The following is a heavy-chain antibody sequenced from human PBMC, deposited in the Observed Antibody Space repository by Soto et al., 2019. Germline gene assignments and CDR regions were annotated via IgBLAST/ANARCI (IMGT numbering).Heavy chain of an antibody. J-gene: IGHJ4*02. D-gene: IGHD1-26*01. Sequence: EVQLVEVGGGLVQPGGSLRLSCAASGFSFSNFGMSWVRRAPGKGLEWVANIKQDGSDKNYMGSVKGRFTISRDNAKNSLFLQMNSLRVEDTAMYYCARDVAGKLGHDSWGQGTLVTVSS. CDR2: IKQDGSDK. CDR1: GFSFSNFG. V-gene: IGHV3-7*01. CDR3: ARDVAGKLGHDS.